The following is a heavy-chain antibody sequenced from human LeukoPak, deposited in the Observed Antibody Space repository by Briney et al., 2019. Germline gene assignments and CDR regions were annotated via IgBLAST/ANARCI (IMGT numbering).Heavy chain of an antibody. CDR2: ISSGSRTI. J-gene: IGHJ4*02. CDR1: GFTFSGYS. D-gene: IGHD7-27*01. V-gene: IGHV3-48*01. Sequence: GGSLRLSCAASGFTFSGYSMNWVRQAPGRGLEWLPYISSGSRTIFYGDSVKGRFIISRDNAKNSLYLLMNSLRADDTAVYYCARESITGDRDFDYWGQGTLITVSS. CDR3: ARESITGDRDFDY.